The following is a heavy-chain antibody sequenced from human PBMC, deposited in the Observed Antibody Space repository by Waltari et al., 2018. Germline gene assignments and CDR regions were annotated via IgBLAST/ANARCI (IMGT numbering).Heavy chain of an antibody. CDR3: AKDEAVAGQGPIDH. CDR2: MNDAGDNT. V-gene: IGHV3-23*01. D-gene: IGHD6-19*01. CDR1: GFIFNKYV. Sequence: EVQLLESGGGLVQPGGSLRLSCTASGFIFNKYVMNWVRQAPGKGLESVSAMNDAGDNTEYADSVKGRFTISRDNSKNTLYLQMNSLTAADTAIYYCAKDEAVAGQGPIDHWGQGTLVTVSS. J-gene: IGHJ4*02.